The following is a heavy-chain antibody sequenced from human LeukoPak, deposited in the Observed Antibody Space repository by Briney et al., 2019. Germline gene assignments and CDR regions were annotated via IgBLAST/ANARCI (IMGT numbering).Heavy chain of an antibody. CDR3: ARDCSGGSCYQRRYYDSSAKGIDY. Sequence: SETLSLTCAVYGGSFSGYYWSWIRQPPGKGLEWIGEINHSGSTNYNPSLKSRVTISLDTSKNQFSLKLSSVTAADTAVYYCARDCSGGSCYQRRYYDSSAKGIDYWGQGTLVTVSS. V-gene: IGHV4-34*01. J-gene: IGHJ4*02. CDR2: INHSGST. D-gene: IGHD2-15*01. CDR1: GGSFSGYY.